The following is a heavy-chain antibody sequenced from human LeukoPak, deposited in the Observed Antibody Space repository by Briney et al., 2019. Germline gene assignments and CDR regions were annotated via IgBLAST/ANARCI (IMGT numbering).Heavy chain of an antibody. CDR1: GYTFTSYY. D-gene: IGHD3-3*01. CDR3: ARGGVTFFGVVIWAYEN. Sequence: ASVKVSCKASGYTFTSYYMHWVRQAPGQGLEWMGIINPSGGSTSYAQKFQGRDTMTRDTSTSTVYMELSSLGSEDTAVYYCARGGVTFFGVVIWAYENWGQGSLITVSP. CDR2: INPSGGST. V-gene: IGHV1-46*01. J-gene: IGHJ4*02.